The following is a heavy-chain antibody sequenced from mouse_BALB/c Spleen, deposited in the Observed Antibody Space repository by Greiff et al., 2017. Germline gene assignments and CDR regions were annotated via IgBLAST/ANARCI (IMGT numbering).Heavy chain of an antibody. Sequence: DVQLQESGPGLVKPSQSLSLTCTVTGYSITSDYAWNWIRQFPGNKLEWMGYISYSGSTSYNPSLKSRISITRDTSKNQFFLQLNSVTTEDTATYYCARKGVYDGYYAWFAYWGQGTLVTVSA. CDR3: ARKGVYDGYYAWFAY. CDR2: ISYSGST. V-gene: IGHV3-2*02. CDR1: GYSITSDYA. J-gene: IGHJ3*01. D-gene: IGHD2-3*01.